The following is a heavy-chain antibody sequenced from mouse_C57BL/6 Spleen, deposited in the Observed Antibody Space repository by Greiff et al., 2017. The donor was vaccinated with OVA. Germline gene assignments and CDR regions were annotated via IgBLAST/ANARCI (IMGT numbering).Heavy chain of an antibody. J-gene: IGHJ4*01. Sequence: QVQLQQPGAELVKPGASVKMSCKASGYTFTSYWITWVKQRPGQGLEWIGDIYPGSGSTNYNEKFKSKATLTVDTSSSTAYMQLSSLTSEDSAVYYCARRDYYGTYYAMDYWGQGASVTVSS. CDR3: ARRDYYGTYYAMDY. CDR2: IYPGSGST. CDR1: GYTFTSYW. D-gene: IGHD1-1*01. V-gene: IGHV1-55*01.